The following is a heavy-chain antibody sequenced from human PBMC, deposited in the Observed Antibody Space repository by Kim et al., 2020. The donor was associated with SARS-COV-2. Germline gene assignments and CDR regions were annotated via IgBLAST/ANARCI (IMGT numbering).Heavy chain of an antibody. CDR2: ISWDGGST. V-gene: IGHV3-43*01. Sequence: GGSLRLSCAASGFTFDDYTMHWVRQAPGKGLEWVSLISWDGGSTYYADSVKGRFTISRDNSKNSLYLQMNSLRTEDTALYYCAKAFDGGAAAGEDHYFDYWGQGTLVTVSS. J-gene: IGHJ4*02. D-gene: IGHD6-13*01. CDR1: GFTFDDYT. CDR3: AKAFDGGAAAGEDHYFDY.